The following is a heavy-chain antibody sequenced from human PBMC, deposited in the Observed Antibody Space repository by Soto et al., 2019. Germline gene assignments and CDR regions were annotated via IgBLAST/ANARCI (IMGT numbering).Heavy chain of an antibody. D-gene: IGHD1-26*01. Sequence: QVQLQESGPGLVKPSETLSLTCTVSGGSISSYYWSWIRQPPGKGLEWIGYIYYSGSTNYNPSLKSRVTISVDTSKNQFSLKLSSVTAADTAVYYCARDGRGLPTDGNWFDPWGQGTLVTVSS. CDR3: ARDGRGLPTDGNWFDP. V-gene: IGHV4-59*01. CDR2: IYYSGST. J-gene: IGHJ5*02. CDR1: GGSISSYY.